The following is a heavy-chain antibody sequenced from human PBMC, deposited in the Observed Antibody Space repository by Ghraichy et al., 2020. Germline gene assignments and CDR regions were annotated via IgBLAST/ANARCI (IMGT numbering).Heavy chain of an antibody. V-gene: IGHV3-23*01. CDR2: ISGSGGST. Sequence: GESLNISCAASGFTFNSYAMSWVRQAPGKGLESVSVISGSGGSTSYADSVKGRFTISRDNSKNTLYLQMNSLRADDTAVYYCAKGHYQLLYGNWFDPWGQGTLVTVSS. CDR1: GFTFNSYA. CDR3: AKGHYQLLYGNWFDP. J-gene: IGHJ5*02. D-gene: IGHD2-2*02.